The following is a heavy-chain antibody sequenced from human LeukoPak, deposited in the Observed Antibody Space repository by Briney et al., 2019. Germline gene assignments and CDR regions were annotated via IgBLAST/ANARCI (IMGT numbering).Heavy chain of an antibody. CDR2: INWNGGRI. CDR3: ATLAWPGVAGTDLSHYNATDV. Sequence: PGRSLRLSCAASGFTFIDYAMHWVRQAPGKGLEWVSGINWNGGRIDYADSVKGRFTISRDNAKNSLYLQMSSLRPEDTALYYCATLAWPGVAGTDLSHYNATDVWGQGTTVTVSS. D-gene: IGHD6-19*01. J-gene: IGHJ6*02. CDR1: GFTFIDYA. V-gene: IGHV3-9*01.